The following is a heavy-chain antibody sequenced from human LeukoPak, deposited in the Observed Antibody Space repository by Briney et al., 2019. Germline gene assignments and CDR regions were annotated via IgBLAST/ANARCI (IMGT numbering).Heavy chain of an antibody. CDR2: ISYDGSNK. V-gene: IGHV3-30-3*01. Sequence: GGSLRLSCVASGFTFGTYAVHWVRQAPGKGLEWVAVISYDGSNKYYTDSVKGRFTISRDNSKNTLYLQMNSLRTEDTAVYYCARDPATYSSGRWGGFDYWGQGTLVTVSS. CDR3: ARDPATYSSGRWGGFDY. D-gene: IGHD6-19*01. J-gene: IGHJ4*02. CDR1: GFTFGTYA.